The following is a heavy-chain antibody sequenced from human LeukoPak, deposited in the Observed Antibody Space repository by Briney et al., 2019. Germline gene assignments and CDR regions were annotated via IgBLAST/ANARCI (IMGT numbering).Heavy chain of an antibody. Sequence: PSETLSLTCTVSGGSISSGSYYWSWIRQPAGKGLEWIGRIYTSGSTNYNPSLKSRVTISVDTSKNQFSLKLSSVTAADTAVYYCSREGGVAAKIDPWGQGTLVTVSS. D-gene: IGHD2-15*01. J-gene: IGHJ5*02. CDR2: IYTSGST. V-gene: IGHV4-61*02. CDR1: GGSISSGSYY. CDR3: SREGGVAAKIDP.